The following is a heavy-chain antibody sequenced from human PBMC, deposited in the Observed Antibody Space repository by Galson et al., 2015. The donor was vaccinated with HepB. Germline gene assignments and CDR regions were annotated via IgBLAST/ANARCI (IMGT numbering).Heavy chain of an antibody. CDR1: GFTFSSYV. J-gene: IGHJ4*02. V-gene: IGHV3-30*04. Sequence: SLRLSCAASGFTFSSYVMNWVRQAPGKGLEWVAVMSYDGSTKYNADSVKGRFTISRDNSKNTLYLQMNSLRAEDTAVYYCARVGDLLVDYWGQGTLVTVSS. CDR3: ARVGDLLVDY. D-gene: IGHD1-26*01. CDR2: MSYDGSTK.